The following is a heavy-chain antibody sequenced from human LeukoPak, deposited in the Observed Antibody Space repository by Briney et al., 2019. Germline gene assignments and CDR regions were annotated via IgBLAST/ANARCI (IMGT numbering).Heavy chain of an antibody. CDR3: ARVPRPQGSYYMAV. CDR2: INHSGST. CDR1: GGSFSGYY. V-gene: IGHV4-34*01. J-gene: IGHJ6*03. D-gene: IGHD1-1*01. Sequence: SETLSLICAVYGGSFSGYYWSWIRQPPGKGLEWIGEINHSGSTNYNPSLKSRVTISVDTSKNQFSLKLSSVTAADTAVYYCARVPRPQGSYYMAVWGKGTTVTVSS.